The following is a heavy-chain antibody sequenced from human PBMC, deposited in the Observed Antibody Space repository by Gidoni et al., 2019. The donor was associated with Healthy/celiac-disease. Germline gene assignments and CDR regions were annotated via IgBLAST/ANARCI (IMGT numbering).Heavy chain of an antibody. V-gene: IGHV3-23*01. CDR2: ISGSGGST. CDR3: AKDRQWREGGYFDY. J-gene: IGHJ4*02. Sequence: DVHLLKSWGGLVQPGWSLRLSCAASGFTFSSYAMSWFRQAPGKGLEWVSAISGSGGSTYYADSVKGRFTISRDNSKNTLYLKMNSLRAEDKAVYYCAKDRQWREGGYFDYWGQGTLVTVSS. CDR1: GFTFSSYA. D-gene: IGHD6-19*01.